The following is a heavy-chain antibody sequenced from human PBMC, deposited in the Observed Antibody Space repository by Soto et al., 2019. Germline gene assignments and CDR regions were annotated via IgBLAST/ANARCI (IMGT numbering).Heavy chain of an antibody. CDR3: ARGGTMVRGVISWFDP. J-gene: IGHJ5*02. CDR1: SGSISSGNW. CDR2: IYHSGST. Sequence: SETLSLTCAVSSGSISSGNWWSWVRQPPGKGLEWIGEIYHSGSTNYTPSLKSRVTISVDTSKNQFSLKLSSVTAADTAVYYCARGGTMVRGVISWFDPWGQGTLVAVSS. V-gene: IGHV4-4*02. D-gene: IGHD3-10*01.